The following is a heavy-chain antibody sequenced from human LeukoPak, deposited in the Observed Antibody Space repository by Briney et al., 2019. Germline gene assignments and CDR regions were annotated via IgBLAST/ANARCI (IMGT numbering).Heavy chain of an antibody. CDR3: ARDDRYCSSTSCEYYYYYYGMDV. D-gene: IGHD2-2*01. J-gene: IGHJ6*02. V-gene: IGHV3-21*01. CDR2: ISSSSSYI. Sequence: GGSLRLSCAASGFTFSSYSMNWVRHAPGKGLELVSSISSSSSYIYYADSVKGRFTISRDNAKNSLYLQMNSLRAEDTAVYYCARDDRYCSSTSCEYYYYYYGMDVWGQGTTVTVSS. CDR1: GFTFSSYS.